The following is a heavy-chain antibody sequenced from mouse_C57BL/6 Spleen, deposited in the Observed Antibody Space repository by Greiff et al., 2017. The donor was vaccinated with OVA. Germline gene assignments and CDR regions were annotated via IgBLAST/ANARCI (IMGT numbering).Heavy chain of an antibody. CDR2: IDPANGNT. V-gene: IGHV14-3*01. D-gene: IGHD1-1*01. J-gene: IGHJ3*01. CDR3: ARDVYEGFAY. CDR1: GYTFTDYY. Sequence: VQLQQSGAELVRPGASVKLSCKASGYTFTDYYINWVKQRPGQGLEWIGRIDPANGNTKYAPKFQGKATITADTSSNTAYLQLSSLTSEDTAIYYCARDVYEGFAYWGQGTLVTVSA.